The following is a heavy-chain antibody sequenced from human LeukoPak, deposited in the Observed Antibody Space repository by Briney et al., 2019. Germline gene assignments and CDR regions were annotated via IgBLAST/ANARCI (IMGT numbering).Heavy chain of an antibody. Sequence: PGGSLRLSCAASGFTFDDYAMHWVRQAPGKGLEWVSGISWNSGSIGYADSVKGRFTISRDNAKNSLYLQMNSLRVEDTAFYYCARDSVVGVATWDYWGQGTLVTVSS. J-gene: IGHJ4*02. CDR2: ISWNSGSI. D-gene: IGHD2-15*01. V-gene: IGHV3-9*01. CDR3: ARDSVVGVATWDY. CDR1: GFTFDDYA.